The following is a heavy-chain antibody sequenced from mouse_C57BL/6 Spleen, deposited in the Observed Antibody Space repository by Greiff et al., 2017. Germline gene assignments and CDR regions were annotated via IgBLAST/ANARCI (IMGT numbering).Heavy chain of an antibody. J-gene: IGHJ3*01. CDR3: ANYDYDVGFAY. Sequence: VQLQQSGAELAKPGASVKLSCKASGYTFTSYWMHWVKQRPGQGLEWIGYINPSSGYTKYNQKFKDKATLTADKSSSTAYRQLSSLTYEDSAVYYCANYDYDVGFAYWGQGTLVTVSA. D-gene: IGHD2-4*01. CDR2: INPSSGYT. CDR1: GYTFTSYW. V-gene: IGHV1-7*01.